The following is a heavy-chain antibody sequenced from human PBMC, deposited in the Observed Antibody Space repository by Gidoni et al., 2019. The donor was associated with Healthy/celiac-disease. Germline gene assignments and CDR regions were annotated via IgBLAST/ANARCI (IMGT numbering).Heavy chain of an antibody. CDR3: ARDGGYSYGYTSYYGMDV. V-gene: IGHV4-59*01. CDR1: GGSLSSYY. D-gene: IGHD5-18*01. Sequence: QVQLQESGPGLVKPSETLSLTCTVSGGSLSSYYWSWIRQPPGKGLEWIGYIYYSGSTNYNPSLKSRVTISVDTSKNQFSLKLSSVTAADTAVYYCARDGGYSYGYTSYYGMDVWGQGTTVTVSS. J-gene: IGHJ6*02. CDR2: IYYSGST.